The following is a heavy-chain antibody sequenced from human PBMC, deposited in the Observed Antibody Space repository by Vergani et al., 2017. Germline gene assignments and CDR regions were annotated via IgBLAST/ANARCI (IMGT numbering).Heavy chain of an antibody. CDR3: ARVNTETNGQLYYYYYMDV. Sequence: QVQLQQWGGGLLKPSETLSLTCVVNGGSFTSYYWTWIRQSPGEGLEWVGDIDHTGRPDYNPSLKSRLTMSVDKSRNQFSLTLNSVTATDTAIYFCARVNTETNGQLYYYYYMDVWGQGTAVTVS. V-gene: IGHV4-34*01. CDR1: GGSFTSYY. CDR2: IDHTGRP. J-gene: IGHJ6*03. D-gene: IGHD4-11*01.